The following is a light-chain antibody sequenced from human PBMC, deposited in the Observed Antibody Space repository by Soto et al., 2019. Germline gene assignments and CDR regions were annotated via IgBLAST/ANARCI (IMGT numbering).Light chain of an antibody. CDR2: LNSDGSH. J-gene: IGLJ2*01. CDR1: SGHSSYA. CDR3: QTWGTGIQV. Sequence: QLVLTQSPSASASLGASVRLTCILSSGHSSYAIAWHQQQPEKGPRYLMRLNSDGSHNKGDGIPDRFSGSSSGAERYLTISSLQSEDEADYYCQTWGTGIQVFGGGTKLTVL. V-gene: IGLV4-69*01.